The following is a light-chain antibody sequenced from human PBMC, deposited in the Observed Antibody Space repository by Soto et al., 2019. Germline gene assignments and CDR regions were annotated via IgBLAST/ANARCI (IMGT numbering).Light chain of an antibody. V-gene: IGKV3-20*01. CDR1: QSVSRSY. CDR3: QQYGKSPLT. CDR2: AAS. Sequence: EILLTQSPGTLSLSPGERATLFCRASQSVSRSYLAWYQQKPGQAPSLLILAASSRAAGIPKRFSGAGSGTDFTLTISRLEPEDFAVYYCQQYGKSPLTFGGGTKVEIK. J-gene: IGKJ4*01.